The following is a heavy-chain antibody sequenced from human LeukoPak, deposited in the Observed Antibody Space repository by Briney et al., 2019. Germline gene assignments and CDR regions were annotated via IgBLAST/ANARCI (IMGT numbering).Heavy chain of an antibody. CDR2: INHSGST. CDR1: GVSFSGYY. D-gene: IGHD6-13*01. J-gene: IGHJ4*02. CDR3: ARGRSSSWYDRRPFDY. V-gene: IGHV4-34*01. Sequence: SETLSLTCAVYGVSFSGYYWSWIRQPPGKGLEWIGEINHSGSTNYNPSLKSRVTISVDTSKNQFSLKLSSVTAADTAVYYCARGRSSSWYDRRPFDYWGQGTLVTVSS.